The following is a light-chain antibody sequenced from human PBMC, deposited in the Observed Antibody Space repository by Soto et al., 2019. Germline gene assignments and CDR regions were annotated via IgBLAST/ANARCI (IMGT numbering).Light chain of an antibody. Sequence: EIVLTQSPATLSLSPGARATLSCRASQSVSSYLAGYQQKPGQAPRLLIYDASNSATGIPDRFSGSGSGTDFTLTISSLEPEEFAVYYCQQRSNWPGITFGQGTRLEIK. CDR2: DAS. CDR3: QQRSNWPGIT. CDR1: QSVSSY. J-gene: IGKJ5*01. V-gene: IGKV3-11*01.